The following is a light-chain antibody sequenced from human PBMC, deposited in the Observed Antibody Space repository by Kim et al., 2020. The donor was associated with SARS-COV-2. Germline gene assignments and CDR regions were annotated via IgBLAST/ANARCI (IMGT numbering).Light chain of an antibody. CDR2: AAS. Sequence: ASVGDRVTITCRASQDISNYVAWFQRKPGKAPKLLIYAASALQPGVPSRFSGSGSGTDFTLTVTSLQPEDVATYYCQKCDSAPWTFGQGTKVDIK. V-gene: IGKV1-27*01. CDR3: QKCDSAPWT. CDR1: QDISNY. J-gene: IGKJ1*01.